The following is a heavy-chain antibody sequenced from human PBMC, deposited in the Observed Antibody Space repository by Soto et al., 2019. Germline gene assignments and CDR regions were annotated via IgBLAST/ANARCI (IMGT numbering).Heavy chain of an antibody. V-gene: IGHV3-48*03. CDR2: ISSGGSTI. Sequence: LRLSCVGSGFTFSTYEMQWVRQAPGKGLEWVSYISSGGSTIFYGESVKGRFTVSRDNDRSSLYLQMNSLRVEDSGVYYCARIGTVLTPDDSWGQGTLVTVSS. D-gene: IGHD2-21*02. J-gene: IGHJ4*02. CDR1: GFTFSTYE. CDR3: ARIGTVLTPDDS.